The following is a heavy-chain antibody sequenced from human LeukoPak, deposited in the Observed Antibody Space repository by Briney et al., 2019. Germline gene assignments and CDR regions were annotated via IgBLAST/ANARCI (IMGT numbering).Heavy chain of an antibody. CDR2: ISYDGSNK. V-gene: IGHV3-30*01. J-gene: IGHJ6*03. Sequence: GGSLRLSCAASGFTFSSNAMHWVRQAPGKGLEWVAVISYDGSNKYYADSVKGRFTTSRDNSKNTLYLQMNSLRAEDTAVYYCARAVVAYYYYYMDVWGKGTTVTVSS. D-gene: IGHD2-2*01. CDR1: GFTFSSNA. CDR3: ARAVVAYYYYYMDV.